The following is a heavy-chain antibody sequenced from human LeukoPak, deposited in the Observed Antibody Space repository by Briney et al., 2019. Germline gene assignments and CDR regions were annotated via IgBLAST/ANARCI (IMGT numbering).Heavy chain of an antibody. CDR2: ISSSSSTI. CDR3: ARELGYSSSWYKYYYYGMDV. Sequence: GGSLRLSCAASGFIFSSYSMNWVRQAPGKGLEWVSYISSSSSTIYYADSVKGRFTISRDNAKNSLYLQMNSLRDEDTAVYYCARELGYSSSWYKYYYYGMDVWGQGTTVTVSS. V-gene: IGHV3-48*02. D-gene: IGHD6-13*01. J-gene: IGHJ6*02. CDR1: GFIFSSYS.